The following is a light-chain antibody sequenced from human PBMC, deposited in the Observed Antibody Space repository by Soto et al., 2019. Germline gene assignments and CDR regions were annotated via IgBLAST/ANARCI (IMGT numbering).Light chain of an antibody. Sequence: QSALAQPASMSGSPGQSITISCTGTSTDIGAYNCVSWYQQHPGKAPKLLIYEVTNRPSGVSNRFSGSKSGNTASLTISGLQAEDEANYYCNSYTTLSNRVFGTGTKV. J-gene: IGLJ1*01. CDR1: STDIGAYNC. V-gene: IGLV2-14*01. CDR2: EVT. CDR3: NSYTTLSNRV.